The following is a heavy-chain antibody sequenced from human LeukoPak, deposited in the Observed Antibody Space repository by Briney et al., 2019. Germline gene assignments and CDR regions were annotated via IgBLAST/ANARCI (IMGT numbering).Heavy chain of an antibody. CDR2: INHSGST. J-gene: IGHJ4*02. CDR3: ARGSRVGYCSSTSCYGWGYYFDY. Sequence: PSETLSLTCAVYGGSFSGYYWSWIRQPPGKWLEWIGEINHSGSTNYNPSLKSRVTISVDTSKNQFSLKLSSVTAADTAVYYCARGSRVGYCSSTSCYGWGYYFDYWGQGTLVTVSS. D-gene: IGHD2-2*01. CDR1: GGSFSGYY. V-gene: IGHV4-34*01.